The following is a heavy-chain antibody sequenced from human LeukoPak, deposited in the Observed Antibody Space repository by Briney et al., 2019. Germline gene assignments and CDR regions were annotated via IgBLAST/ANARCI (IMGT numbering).Heavy chain of an antibody. CDR2: ISAYNGNT. V-gene: IGHV1-18*01. J-gene: IGHJ4*02. CDR1: GYTFTSYG. CDR3: ARELWFGESLYGYFDY. D-gene: IGHD3-10*01. Sequence: ASVTVSCKASGYTFTSYGISWVRQAPGQGLEWMGWISAYNGNTNYAQKLQGRVTMTTDTSTSTAYMELRSLRSDDTAVYYCARELWFGESLYGYFDYWGQGTLVTVSS.